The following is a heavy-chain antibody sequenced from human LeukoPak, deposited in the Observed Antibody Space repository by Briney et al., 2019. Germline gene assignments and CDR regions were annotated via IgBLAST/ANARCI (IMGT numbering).Heavy chain of an antibody. CDR2: IRYDGSDK. CDR3: AKDRDKGNYYFDY. D-gene: IGHD1-7*01. V-gene: IGHV3-30*02. CDR1: GFTFSSYG. J-gene: IGHJ4*02. Sequence: GGSLRLSCAASGFTFSSYGMHWVRQAPGKGLEWMAFIRYDGSDKDYVDSVKGRFTISRDNSKNTLYLQMNSLRAEDTAVYYCAKDRDKGNYYFDYWGQGTLVTVSS.